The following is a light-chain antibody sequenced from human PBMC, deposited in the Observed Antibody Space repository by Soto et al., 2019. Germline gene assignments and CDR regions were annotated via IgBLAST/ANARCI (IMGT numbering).Light chain of an antibody. CDR1: QSVSSSY. Sequence: EIVLTQSPGTLSLSPGERATLYCRASQSVSSSYLAWYQQKPGQAPRLLIYGVSRRATGIPDRFSGSGSGTDFTLTITRLEPEDFAVYYCQQYGSSRTFGQGTKVEIK. J-gene: IGKJ1*01. CDR2: GVS. CDR3: QQYGSSRT. V-gene: IGKV3-20*01.